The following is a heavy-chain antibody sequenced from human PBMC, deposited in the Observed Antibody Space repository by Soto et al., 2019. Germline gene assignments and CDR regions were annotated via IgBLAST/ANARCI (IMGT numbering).Heavy chain of an antibody. V-gene: IGHV4-30-4*01. J-gene: IGHJ5*02. CDR3: ARGRYCLTGRCFPNWFDP. CDR2: IYKSATT. CDR1: GDSISNLDYF. D-gene: IGHD7-27*01. Sequence: PSETLSLTFSVSGDSISNLDYFWAWIRQPPGQALEYIGYIYKSATTYYNPSFESRVAISVDTSKSQFSLNVTSVTAADTAVYFCARGRYCLTGRCFPNWFDPWGQGPLVTLSS.